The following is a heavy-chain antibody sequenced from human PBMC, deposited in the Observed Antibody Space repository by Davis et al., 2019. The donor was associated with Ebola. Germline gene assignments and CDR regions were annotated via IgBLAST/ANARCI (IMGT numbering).Heavy chain of an antibody. CDR3: ARGDFGNGPFDY. Sequence: GGSLRLSCAASGFTFSRYWMSWVRQAPGKGLEWVANINLDGSEKYYVDSVRGRFTLSRDNAKNSLTLQMNSLTAEDTAVYYCARGDFGNGPFDYWGQGTLVTVSS. CDR1: GFTFSRYW. J-gene: IGHJ4*02. D-gene: IGHD4-11*01. V-gene: IGHV3-7*01. CDR2: INLDGSEK.